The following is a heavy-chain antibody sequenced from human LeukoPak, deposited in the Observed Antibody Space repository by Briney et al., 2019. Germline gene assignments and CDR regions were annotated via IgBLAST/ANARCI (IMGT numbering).Heavy chain of an antibody. V-gene: IGHV4-34*01. D-gene: IGHD2-15*01. CDR3: ASTVVVAATWIWFDP. CDR1: GGSFSGYY. CDR2: INHSGST. J-gene: IGHJ5*02. Sequence: SETLSLTCAVYGGSFSGYYWSWIRQPPGKGLEWIGEINHSGSTNYNPSLKSRVTISVDTSNNQFSLKLSSVTAADTAVYYCASTVVVAATWIWFDPWGQGTLVTVSS.